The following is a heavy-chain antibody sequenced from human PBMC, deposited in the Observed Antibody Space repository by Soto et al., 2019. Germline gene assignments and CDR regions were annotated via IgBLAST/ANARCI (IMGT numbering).Heavy chain of an antibody. Sequence: QVQLVQSGAEVKKPGASVKVSCKASGYTFTSYGISWVRQAPGQGLEWMGWISTYNGNTNCAQKLKGRVTMTTDASTSTAYMALMSLRSDDTAVYYCARAPSSSWYAPWGQGTLVTVSS. CDR3: ARAPSSSWYAP. CDR1: GYTFTSYG. J-gene: IGHJ5*02. V-gene: IGHV1-18*01. D-gene: IGHD6-13*01. CDR2: ISTYNGNT.